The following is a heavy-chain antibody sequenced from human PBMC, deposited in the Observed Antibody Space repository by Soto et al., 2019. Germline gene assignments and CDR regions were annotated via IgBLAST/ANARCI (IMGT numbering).Heavy chain of an antibody. D-gene: IGHD3-3*01. CDR1: GYTFTSYG. J-gene: IGHJ5*02. CDR3: ARDYYDFWSGYSSQLWFDP. CDR2: ISAYNGNT. V-gene: IGHV1-18*04. Sequence: ASVKVSCKASGYTFTSYGISRVRQAPGQGLEWMGWISAYNGNTDYAQKLQGRVTMTTDTSTSTAYMELRSLRSDDTAVYYCARDYYDFWSGYSSQLWFDPWGQGTLVTVSS.